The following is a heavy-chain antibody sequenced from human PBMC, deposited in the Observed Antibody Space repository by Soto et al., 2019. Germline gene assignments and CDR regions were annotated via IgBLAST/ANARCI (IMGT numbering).Heavy chain of an antibody. V-gene: IGHV3-30*18. D-gene: IGHD6-13*01. Sequence: GGSLRLSCAASGFTFSTYGMHWVRQAPGKGLEWVAAMSYDGTKQYYVDSVKGRFTISRDNSRNTLFLQLNSLRDEDTAVYYCAKEYGSTWIDHWGQGTPVTVS. J-gene: IGHJ4*02. CDR3: AKEYGSTWIDH. CDR2: MSYDGTKQ. CDR1: GFTFSTYG.